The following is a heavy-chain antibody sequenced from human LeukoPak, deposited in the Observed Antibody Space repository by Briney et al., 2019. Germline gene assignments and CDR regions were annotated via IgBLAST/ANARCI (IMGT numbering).Heavy chain of an antibody. J-gene: IGHJ4*02. CDR3: ASRHGDSGSSNC. CDR2: IYHSGST. D-gene: IGHD3-10*01. Sequence: SETLSLTCSVSGASVSSGSYSWSGIRQPPGKGLEWIGYIYHSGSTNYNPSLKSRVTISLDTSKNQFSLRLSSVTAADAAVYYCASRHGDSGSSNCWGQGALVTVSS. CDR1: GASVSSGSYS. V-gene: IGHV4-61*01.